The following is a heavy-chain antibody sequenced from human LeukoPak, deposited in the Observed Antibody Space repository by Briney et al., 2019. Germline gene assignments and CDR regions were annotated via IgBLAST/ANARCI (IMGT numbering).Heavy chain of an antibody. CDR2: IIPILGIA. Sequence: SVKVSCKASGGTFSSYAISWVRQAPGQGLEWMGRIIPILGIANYAQKFQGRVTITADKSTSTAYMELSSLRSEDTAVYYCARVPERGYSGYDSYWGQGTLVTVSS. CDR1: GGTFSSYA. D-gene: IGHD5-12*01. V-gene: IGHV1-69*04. CDR3: ARVPERGYSGYDSY. J-gene: IGHJ4*02.